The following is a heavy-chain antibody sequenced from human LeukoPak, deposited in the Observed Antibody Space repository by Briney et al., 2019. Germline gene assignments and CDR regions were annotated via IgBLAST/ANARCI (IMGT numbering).Heavy chain of an antibody. V-gene: IGHV3-23*01. CDR2: ISASGDST. J-gene: IGHJ4*02. D-gene: IGHD3-3*01. CDR1: GFIFRSNA. Sequence: GGSLRLSCAASGFIFRSNAMSWVRQAPGKGLEWVSLISASGDSTYYADSVKGRFTISRDNAKNSLYLQMNSLRAEDTAVYYCARGALVRFLEWLSAFDHWGQGTLVTVSS. CDR3: ARGALVRFLEWLSAFDH.